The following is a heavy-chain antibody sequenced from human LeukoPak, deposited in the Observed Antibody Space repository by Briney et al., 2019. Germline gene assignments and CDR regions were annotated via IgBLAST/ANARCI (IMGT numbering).Heavy chain of an antibody. J-gene: IGHJ4*02. CDR1: GASISSYY. Sequence: SSETLSLTCTVSGASISSYYWSWIRQPAGKGLEWIGRIYISGSTNYNPSLKSRVTMSVDTFKNQFSLKLSSVTAADTAVYYCARSWQWLPLDYWGQGTLVTVSS. D-gene: IGHD6-19*01. V-gene: IGHV4-4*07. CDR2: IYISGST. CDR3: ARSWQWLPLDY.